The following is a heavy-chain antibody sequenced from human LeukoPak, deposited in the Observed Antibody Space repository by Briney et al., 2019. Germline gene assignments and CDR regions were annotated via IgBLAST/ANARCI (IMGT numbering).Heavy chain of an antibody. CDR1: GASISGSGYY. V-gene: IGHV4-39*01. CDR2: IYYSGST. J-gene: IGHJ4*02. Sequence: PSETLSLTCAVSGASISGSGYYLGWIRQPPGKGLEWIRSIYYSGSTYYNPSLESRVTISVDTSKNQFSLKLSSVTAADTAVYYCATSGWYLLPGVYWGQGTLVTVSS. D-gene: IGHD6-19*01. CDR3: ATSGWYLLPGVY.